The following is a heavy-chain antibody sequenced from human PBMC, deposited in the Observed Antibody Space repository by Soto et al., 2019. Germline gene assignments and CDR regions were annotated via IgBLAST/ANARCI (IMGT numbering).Heavy chain of an antibody. CDR1: GFTFSSYG. CDR2: ISYDGSNK. J-gene: IGHJ4*02. CDR3: AIGASNYYDSSQFDY. V-gene: IGHV3-30*03. Sequence: GGSLRLSCAASGFTFSSYGMHWVREAPGKGLEWVAVISYDGSNKYYADSVKGRFTISRDNSKNTLYLQMNSLRAEDTAVYYCAIGASNYYDSSQFDYWGQGTLVTVSS. D-gene: IGHD3-22*01.